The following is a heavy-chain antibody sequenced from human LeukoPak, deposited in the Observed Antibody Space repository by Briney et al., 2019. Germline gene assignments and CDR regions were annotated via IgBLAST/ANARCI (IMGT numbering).Heavy chain of an antibody. CDR2: IYTSGST. CDR1: GGSISSYY. D-gene: IGHD2-15*01. V-gene: IGHV4-4*07. Sequence: TSETLSLTCTVSGGSISSYYWSWIRQPAGKGLEWIGRIYTSGSTNYNPSLKSRVTMSVDTSKNQFSLKLSSVTAADTAVYYCAAGYCSGGSCYSNWFDSWGQGTLVTVSS. CDR3: AAGYCSGGSCYSNWFDS. J-gene: IGHJ5*01.